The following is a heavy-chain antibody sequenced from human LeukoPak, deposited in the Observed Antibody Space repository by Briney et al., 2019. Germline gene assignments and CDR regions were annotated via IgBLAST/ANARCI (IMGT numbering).Heavy chain of an antibody. D-gene: IGHD5-18*01. J-gene: IGHJ6*02. CDR3: ARGRKYSYGTYYYGLDV. CDR2: ILYDGNNK. Sequence: GGSLRLSCAASGFTFSTYAMHWVRQAPGKGLEWVAVILYDGNNKYYADSVKGRFTISRDNSKNTLYLQMNSLRAEDTAVYYCARGRKYSYGTYYYGLDVWGQGTTVTVCS. V-gene: IGHV3-30-3*01. CDR1: GFTFSTYA.